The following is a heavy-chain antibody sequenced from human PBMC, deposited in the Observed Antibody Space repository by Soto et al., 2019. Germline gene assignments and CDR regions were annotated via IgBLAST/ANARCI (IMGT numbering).Heavy chain of an antibody. V-gene: IGHV4-38-2*02. CDR2: IYHSGST. CDR3: ARELQRTMIVVAISWFDP. D-gene: IGHD3-22*01. Sequence: ETLSLTCAVSGYLISSGYYWGWIRQPPGKGLEWIGSIYHSGSTYYNPSLKSRVAISVDTSKNQFSLKLSSVTAADTAVYYCARELQRTMIVVAISWFDPWGQGTLVT. CDR1: GYLISSGYY. J-gene: IGHJ5*02.